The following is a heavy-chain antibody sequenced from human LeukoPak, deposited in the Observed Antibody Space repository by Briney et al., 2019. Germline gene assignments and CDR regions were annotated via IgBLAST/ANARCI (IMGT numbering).Heavy chain of an antibody. D-gene: IGHD6-13*01. CDR1: GFTFSDYY. V-gene: IGHV3-11*04. Sequence: PGGSLRLSCAASGFTFSDYYMSWIRQAPGKGLEWVSYISSSGSTIYYADPVKGRFTISRDNAKNSLYLQMNSLRAEDTAVHYCARDIAAAGNNWFDPWGQGTLVTVSS. CDR2: ISSSGSTI. CDR3: ARDIAAAGNNWFDP. J-gene: IGHJ5*02.